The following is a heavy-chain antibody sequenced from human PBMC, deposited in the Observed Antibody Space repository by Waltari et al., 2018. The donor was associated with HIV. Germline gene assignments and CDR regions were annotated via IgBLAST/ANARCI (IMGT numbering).Heavy chain of an antibody. CDR2: IYYSGST. V-gene: IGHV4-39*01. D-gene: IGHD2-8*01. J-gene: IGHJ4*02. CDR3: ARADIVLMVYAPHFDY. Sequence: QLQLQESGPGLVKPSETLSLTCTVSGGSISSSSYYWGGIRQPPGKGLEWIGSIYYSGSTYYNPSLKSRVTISVDTSKNQFSLKLSSVTAADTAVYYCARADIVLMVYAPHFDYWGQGTLVTVSS. CDR1: GGSISSSSYY.